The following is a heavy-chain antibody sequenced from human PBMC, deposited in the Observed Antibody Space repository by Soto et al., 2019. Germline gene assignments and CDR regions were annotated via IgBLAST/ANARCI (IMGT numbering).Heavy chain of an antibody. J-gene: IGHJ5*02. CDR1: GGSFGGYY. CDR2: INHSGST. CDR3: ARVMGPLYIAARPSARHNWFDP. D-gene: IGHD6-6*01. V-gene: IGHV4-34*01. Sequence: SETLSLTCAVYGGSFGGYYWSWIRQPPGKGLEWIGEINHSGSTNYNPSLKSRVTISVDTSKNQFSLKLSSVTAADTAVYYCARVMGPLYIAARPSARHNWFDPWGQGALVTVSS.